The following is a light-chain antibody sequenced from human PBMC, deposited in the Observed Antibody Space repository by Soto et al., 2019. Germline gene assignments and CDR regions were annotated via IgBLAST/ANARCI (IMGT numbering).Light chain of an antibody. Sequence: DIVLTQSPGTLSLSPGERATLSCRASQSVSNNYLAWYQQKPGQAPRLLIFGASSRATGIPDRFSGSGSGTDFTLIISRLEPEDFAVYYCQQYDNSPWTFGQGTKVEI. CDR2: GAS. CDR3: QQYDNSPWT. V-gene: IGKV3-20*01. CDR1: QSVSNNY. J-gene: IGKJ1*01.